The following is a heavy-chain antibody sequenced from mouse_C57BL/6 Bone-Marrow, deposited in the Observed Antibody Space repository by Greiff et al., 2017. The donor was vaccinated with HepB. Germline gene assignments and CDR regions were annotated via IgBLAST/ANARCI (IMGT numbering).Heavy chain of an antibody. CDR2: IWSDGST. Sequence: LQESGPGLVAPSQSLSITCTVSGFSLTSYGVHWVRQPPGKGLEWLVVIWSDGSTTYNSAIKSRLSISKDNSKSQVFLKMNSLQTDDTAMYYCARHYGTLYAMDYWGQGTSVTVSS. CDR3: ARHYGTLYAMDY. CDR1: GFSLTSYG. J-gene: IGHJ4*01. D-gene: IGHD1-1*02. V-gene: IGHV2-6-1*01.